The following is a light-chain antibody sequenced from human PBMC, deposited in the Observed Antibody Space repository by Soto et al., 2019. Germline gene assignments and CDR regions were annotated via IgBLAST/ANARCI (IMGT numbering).Light chain of an antibody. CDR1: QGISSD. V-gene: IGKV1-9*01. Sequence: IPLTQSPAPLPASVGDRATITCRASQGISSDLAWYRQKPGKAPEVLIYPASTLQSGVPSRFSGTGSGTEFTLTVSSLQPEDFATYYCQQVNRYPRTFGQGTKVDIK. CDR2: PAS. CDR3: QQVNRYPRT. J-gene: IGKJ2*01.